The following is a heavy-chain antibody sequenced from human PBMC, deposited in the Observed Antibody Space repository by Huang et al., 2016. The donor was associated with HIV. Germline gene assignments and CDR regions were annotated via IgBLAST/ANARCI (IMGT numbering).Heavy chain of an antibody. D-gene: IGHD3-22*01. J-gene: IGHJ4*02. V-gene: IGHV3-48*01. Sequence: EVQLVESGGALVQPGGSLKLSCVVSGFDFSKYSMNWVRQAPGKGLEWVSDISGISSNIYYADSGKGRFTISRDNAKNSVFLQMRSLRAEDTALYYCARTEMEYYYGSSGYYPDYWGQGTQVTVSS. CDR1: GFDFSKYS. CDR3: ARTEMEYYYGSSGYYPDY. CDR2: ISGISSNI.